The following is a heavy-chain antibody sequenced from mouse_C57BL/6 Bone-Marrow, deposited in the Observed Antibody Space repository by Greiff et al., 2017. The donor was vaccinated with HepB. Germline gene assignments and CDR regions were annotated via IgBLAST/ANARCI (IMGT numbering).Heavy chain of an antibody. Sequence: EVQLQESGGDLVKPGGSLKLSCAASGFTFSSYGMSWVRQTPDKRLEWVATISSGGSYTYYPDSVKGRFTISRDNAKNTLYLQMSSLKSEDTAMYYCARHDTTGSWGQGTTLTVSS. CDR2: ISSGGSYT. D-gene: IGHD1-1*01. CDR1: GFTFSSYG. V-gene: IGHV5-6*01. CDR3: ARHDTTGS. J-gene: IGHJ2*01.